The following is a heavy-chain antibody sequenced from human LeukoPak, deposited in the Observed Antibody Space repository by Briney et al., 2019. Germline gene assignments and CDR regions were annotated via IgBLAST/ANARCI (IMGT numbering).Heavy chain of an antibody. V-gene: IGHV4-34*01. Sequence: SETLSLTCAVYGGSFSGYYWSWIRQPPGKGLEWIGEINHSGSTNYNPSLKSRVTISVDTSKNQFSLKLSSVTAADTAVYYCARSTYYYDSSGYYVYYYYYGMDVWGQGTTVTVSS. CDR1: GGSFSGYY. J-gene: IGHJ6*02. CDR2: INHSGST. CDR3: ARSTYYYDSSGYYVYYYYYGMDV. D-gene: IGHD3-22*01.